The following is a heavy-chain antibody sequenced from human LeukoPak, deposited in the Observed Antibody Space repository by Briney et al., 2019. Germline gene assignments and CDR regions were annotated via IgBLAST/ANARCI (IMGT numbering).Heavy chain of an antibody. Sequence: ASVKVSCKASGYTFTSYDINWVRQATGQGLEWMGIINPSGGSTSYAQKFQGRVTMTTDTSTSTAYMELRSLRSDDTAVYYCAKEGGLRSSWSSDFWGQGILVIVSS. CDR3: AKEGGLRSSWSSDF. J-gene: IGHJ4*02. V-gene: IGHV1-46*01. CDR2: INPSGGST. D-gene: IGHD6-13*01. CDR1: GYTFTSYD.